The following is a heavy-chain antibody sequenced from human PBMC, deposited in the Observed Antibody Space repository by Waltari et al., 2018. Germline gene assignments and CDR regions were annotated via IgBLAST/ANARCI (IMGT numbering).Heavy chain of an antibody. D-gene: IGHD3-10*01. CDR3: ATEYYGSFHRAFDI. V-gene: IGHV4-61*09. J-gene: IGHJ3*02. Sequence: QVQLQESGPGLVKPSQTLSLTCTVSGGSISSGRYYWSWIRQPAGKGLEWIGYIYTSGSTNYNPSLKSRVTISVDTSKNQFSLKLSSVTAADTAVYYCATEYYGSFHRAFDIWGQGTMVTVSS. CDR2: IYTSGST. CDR1: GGSISSGRYY.